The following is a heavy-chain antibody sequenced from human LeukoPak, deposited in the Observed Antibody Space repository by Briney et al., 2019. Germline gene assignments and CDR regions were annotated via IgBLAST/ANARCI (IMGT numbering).Heavy chain of an antibody. CDR3: AKDKAPLYSGYDWDLDF. CDR2: ISWNSAYI. J-gene: IGHJ4*02. D-gene: IGHD5-12*01. V-gene: IGHV3-9*01. CDR1: GFTFHHYA. Sequence: QPGRSLRPSCAASGFTFHHYAIHWVRQVPGKGLEWVSGISWNSAYIGYADSVKGRFTISRDNAKNSVYLQMNSLRAEDTALYYCAKDKAPLYSGYDWDLDFWGQGTMVTVSS.